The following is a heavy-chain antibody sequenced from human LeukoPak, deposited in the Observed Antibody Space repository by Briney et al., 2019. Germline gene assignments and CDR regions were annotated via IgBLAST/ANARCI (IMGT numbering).Heavy chain of an antibody. V-gene: IGHV3-66*03. CDR2: IYSDNT. J-gene: IGHJ4*02. CDR1: GFTVSSNS. Sequence: GGSLRLSCTVSGFTVSSNSMSWVRQAPGKGLEWVSFIYSDNTHYSDSVKGRFTISRDNSKNTLYLQMNSLRAEDTAVYYCARDSAITGYSYGYLDYWGQGTLVTVSS. D-gene: IGHD5-18*01. CDR3: ARDSAITGYSYGYLDY.